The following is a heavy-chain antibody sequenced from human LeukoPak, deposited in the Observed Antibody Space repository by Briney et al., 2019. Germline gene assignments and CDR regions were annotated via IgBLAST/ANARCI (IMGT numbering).Heavy chain of an antibody. CDR1: GFTFDDYA. Sequence: GRSLRLSCAASGFTFDDYAMHWVRQAPGKGLEWVSGISWNSGSIGYADSVKGRFTISRDNAKNSLYLQMNSLRAEDMALYYCAKGGTVYDFRFDPWGQGTLVTVSS. V-gene: IGHV3-9*03. CDR2: ISWNSGSI. J-gene: IGHJ5*02. D-gene: IGHD3-3*01. CDR3: AKGGTVYDFRFDP.